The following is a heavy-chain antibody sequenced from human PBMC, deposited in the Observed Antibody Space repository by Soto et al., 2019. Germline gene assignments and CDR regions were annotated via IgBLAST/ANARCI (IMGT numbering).Heavy chain of an antibody. CDR1: GGSISSYC. Sequence: SETLSLTCTVSGGSISSYCWSWIRQPPGKGLEWIGYIYYSGSTNYNPSLKSRVTISVDTSKNQFSLKLSSVTAADTAVYYCARSVGYGAFDIWGQGTMVTVSS. CDR2: IYYSGST. V-gene: IGHV4-59*01. J-gene: IGHJ3*02. CDR3: ARSVGYGAFDI. D-gene: IGHD6-13*01.